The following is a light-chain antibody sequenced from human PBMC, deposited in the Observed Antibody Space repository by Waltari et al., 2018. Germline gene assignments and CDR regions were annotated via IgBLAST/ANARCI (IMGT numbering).Light chain of an antibody. Sequence: QSALTQPASVSGSPGQSITISCTGTSSDIGAYDNVFWYQQPPGKAPNLMIYAVAKRPSGVSNRFSGSKSGYTASLTISGLQAEDEADYHCSAYRGSFTLVFGGGTKVTVL. J-gene: IGLJ3*02. CDR1: SSDIGAYDN. V-gene: IGLV2-14*03. CDR2: AVA. CDR3: SAYRGSFTLV.